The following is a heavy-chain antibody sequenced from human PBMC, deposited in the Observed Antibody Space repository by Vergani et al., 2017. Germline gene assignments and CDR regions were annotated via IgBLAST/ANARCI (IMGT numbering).Heavy chain of an antibody. Sequence: EVQLVESGGGSVQSGGSLRLSCVASGFSFNTSWMHWVRHVPGKGLMWVARIDEYGNRATYGDFETGRFTISRDNAKNTVFLQMNNLRADDAGVYYSVRTEYCTGIACNTRFDSWGQGALVTVSS. CDR2: IDEYGNRA. CDR1: GFSFNTSW. V-gene: IGHV3-74*03. CDR3: VRTEYCTGIACNTRFDS. J-gene: IGHJ5*01. D-gene: IGHD2-8*02.